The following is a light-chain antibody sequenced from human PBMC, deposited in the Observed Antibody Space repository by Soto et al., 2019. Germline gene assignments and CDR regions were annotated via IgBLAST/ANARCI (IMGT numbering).Light chain of an antibody. Sequence: QSALTQPRSVSGSPGQSVTISCAGTSSDVGGYNYVSWYQQHPGKAPKLMIYDVSKRPSGVPDRFSGSKSGNTASLTISGLQAEDEADYYCCSYVGSYPYVFGTGTKVTVL. J-gene: IGLJ1*01. CDR2: DVS. CDR1: SSDVGGYNY. CDR3: CSYVGSYPYV. V-gene: IGLV2-11*01.